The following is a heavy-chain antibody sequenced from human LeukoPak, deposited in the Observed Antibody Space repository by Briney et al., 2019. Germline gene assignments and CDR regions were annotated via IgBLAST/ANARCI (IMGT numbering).Heavy chain of an antibody. CDR1: GGSISSSSYY. V-gene: IGHV4-39*07. J-gene: IGHJ6*03. Sequence: SETLSLTCTVSGGSISSSSYYWGWIRQPPGKGLEWIGSIYYSGNTYYNPSLKRRVSMSVETSKNPFSLNLSSVTAADTAAYYCARADYSSSWSHDYYYMDVWGKGTTVTVSS. D-gene: IGHD6-13*01. CDR3: ARADYSSSWSHDYYYMDV. CDR2: IYYSGNT.